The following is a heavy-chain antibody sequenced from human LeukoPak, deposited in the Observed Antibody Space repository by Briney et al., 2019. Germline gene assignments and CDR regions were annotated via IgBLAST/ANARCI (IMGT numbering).Heavy chain of an antibody. Sequence: SETLSLTCTVSGGSISSYYWSWIRQPPGKGLEWIGYIYYSGSTNYNPSLKSRVTISVDTSKNQFSLKLSSVTAADTAVYYCAREITRVRGVIHWFDPWGQGTLVTVSS. J-gene: IGHJ5*02. V-gene: IGHV4-59*01. D-gene: IGHD3-10*01. CDR1: GGSISSYY. CDR2: IYYSGST. CDR3: AREITRVRGVIHWFDP.